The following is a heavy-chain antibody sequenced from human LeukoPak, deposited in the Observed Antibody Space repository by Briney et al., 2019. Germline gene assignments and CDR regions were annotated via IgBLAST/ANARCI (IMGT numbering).Heavy chain of an antibody. CDR3: ARDLYSGTGGVLGH. Sequence: SGGSLRLSCGVSGFTFSSYEMNWVRQPPGKGLEWVSYISSTGTDTNHADSVKGRFTISRDNAKHSLVLQMNSLRAEDTAVYFCARDLYSGTGGVLGHWGQGTLVTVSS. CDR1: GFTFSSYE. V-gene: IGHV3-48*03. J-gene: IGHJ4*02. CDR2: ISSTGTDT. D-gene: IGHD6-13*01.